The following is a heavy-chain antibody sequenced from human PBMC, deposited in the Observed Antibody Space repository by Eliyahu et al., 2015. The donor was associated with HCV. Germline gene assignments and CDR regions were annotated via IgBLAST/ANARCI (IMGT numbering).Heavy chain of an antibody. CDR2: INPSGGRT. Sequence: QVHLEQSGAEVKEAGASVXXSCTTXGXTXSSYYVHWVRQAPGQGLEWMGIINPSGGRTNYAQKFQGRVSMTWDTSTSKVYLELSTLTSEDTAVYYCARGDSTVFPPHNAMDVWGQGTTVAVSS. J-gene: IGHJ6*02. CDR3: ARGDSTVFPPHNAMDV. V-gene: IGHV1-46*03. D-gene: IGHD3-3*01. CDR1: GXTXSSYY.